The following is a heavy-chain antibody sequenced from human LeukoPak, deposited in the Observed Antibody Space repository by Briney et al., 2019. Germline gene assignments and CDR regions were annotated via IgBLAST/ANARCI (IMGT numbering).Heavy chain of an antibody. CDR2: TYLSSKWNN. CDR1: GDSVSSKSAT. D-gene: IGHD3-22*01. CDR3: ARALHRSGSDY. V-gene: IGHV6-1*01. J-gene: IGHJ4*02. Sequence: SQTLSLTCAISGDSVSSKSATWNWLRQSPSRGLEWLGRTYLSSKWNNDYAVSVTSRISINADTSKNQVSLQLNSVTPEDTAVYYCARALHRSGSDYWGQGTLVTVSS.